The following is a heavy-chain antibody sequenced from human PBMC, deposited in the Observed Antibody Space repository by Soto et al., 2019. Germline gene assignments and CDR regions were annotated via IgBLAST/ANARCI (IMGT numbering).Heavy chain of an antibody. CDR2: IHESGAT. CDR1: GGSVSNINW. Sequence: QVQLQESDPRLVRPSETLSLTCAVSGGSVSNINWWSWVRQPPGKGLEWIGEIHESGATNYNPSLKSRVTILLDRSGNQLYLHLNSATAADTAVYYCARHRDYSQGDWDQGTLVTVSS. J-gene: IGHJ4*02. V-gene: IGHV4-4*02. D-gene: IGHD2-21*01. CDR3: ARHRDYSQGD.